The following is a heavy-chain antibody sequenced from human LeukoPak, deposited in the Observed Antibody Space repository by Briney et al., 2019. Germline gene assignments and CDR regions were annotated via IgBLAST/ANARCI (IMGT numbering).Heavy chain of an antibody. CDR3: ATSKSATYDGLDL. Sequence: PGGSLRLSCAVSGFTFSSGHMHWVRQAPGQGREGVATFYRGGNTYHSDSVKGRLTVSRDNLKNTVSLQMDTLRAEDTAVYYCATSKSATYDGLDLWGQGTRVTVSS. D-gene: IGHD2-15*01. CDR2: FYRGGNT. V-gene: IGHV3-53*01. J-gene: IGHJ3*01. CDR1: GFTFSSGH.